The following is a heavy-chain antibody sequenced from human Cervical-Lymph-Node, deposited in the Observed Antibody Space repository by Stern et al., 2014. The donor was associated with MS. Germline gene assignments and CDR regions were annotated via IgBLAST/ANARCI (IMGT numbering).Heavy chain of an antibody. CDR1: GYTFTSYD. Sequence: QVQLVQSGAEVKKPGASVKVSCEASGYTFTSYDINWVRQATGQGLEWMGWMNTYSGNTGYAQKFQGRVTMTRNTSTSTAYMELSSLRSEDTAVYYCARDGSFVPPGVIMSGTRRFDYWGQGTLVTVSS. CDR3: ARDGSFVPPGVIMSGTRRFDY. D-gene: IGHD2-8*01. CDR2: MNTYSGNT. J-gene: IGHJ4*02. V-gene: IGHV1-8*01.